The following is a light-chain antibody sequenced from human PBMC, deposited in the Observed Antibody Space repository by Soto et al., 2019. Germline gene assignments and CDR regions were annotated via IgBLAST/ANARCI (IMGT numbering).Light chain of an antibody. CDR1: SSNIGTTYD. CDR3: QSYDSSLSGMV. J-gene: IGLJ2*01. CDR2: GNS. V-gene: IGLV1-40*01. Sequence: QSVLTQPPSVSGAPGQRVTISCTGSSSNIGTTYDVHWYQQVPETAPKLLIYGNSNRPSGVPDRFSGSKSGTSASLAITGLQAEDEADYYCQSYDSSLSGMVFGGGTKVTVL.